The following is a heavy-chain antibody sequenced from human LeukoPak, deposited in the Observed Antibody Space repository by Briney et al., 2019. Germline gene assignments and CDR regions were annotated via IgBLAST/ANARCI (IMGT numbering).Heavy chain of an antibody. CDR3: AKDIGCYYDY. Sequence: TWGSLRLSCAASGFTFSSYTMSWVRQVPGKGLEWVSAISGSGGSTYYADSVKGRFTISRDNSKNTLYLQMNSLRAEDTAVYYCAKDIGCYYDYWGQGILVTVSS. V-gene: IGHV3-23*01. J-gene: IGHJ4*02. CDR1: GFTFSSYT. D-gene: IGHD3-10*01. CDR2: ISGSGGST.